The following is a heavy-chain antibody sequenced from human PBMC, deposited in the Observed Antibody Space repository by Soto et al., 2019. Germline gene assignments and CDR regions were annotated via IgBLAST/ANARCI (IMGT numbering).Heavy chain of an antibody. Sequence: EVQLLESGGGLVQPGGSLRLSCAASGFTFMGFAMRWVRQAPGKGLEWVSSISDTGVIDYADFAKGRFTISRDESKGTLYLQMNSLRAEDTAVYYCASGLWDDYVRFGPWGQGTLVTVAS. CDR2: ISDTGVI. V-gene: IGHV3-23*01. D-gene: IGHD3-10*02. J-gene: IGHJ5*02. CDR3: ASGLWDDYVRFGP. CDR1: GFTFMGFA.